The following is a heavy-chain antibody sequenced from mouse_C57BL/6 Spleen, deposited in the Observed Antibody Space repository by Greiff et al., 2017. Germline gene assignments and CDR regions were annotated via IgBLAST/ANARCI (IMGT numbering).Heavy chain of an antibody. Sequence: EVHLVESGGGLVKPGGSLKLSCAASGFTFSSYAMSWVRQTPEKRLEWVATISDGGSYPYYPDNVKGRFTISRDNATTNLYLKMRHLKSEDTAMYYCARDPIYYYDTGGYFDVWGTGTTVTVSS. CDR3: ARDPIYYYDTGGYFDV. V-gene: IGHV5-4*01. CDR2: ISDGGSYP. J-gene: IGHJ1*03. CDR1: GFTFSSYA. D-gene: IGHD1-1*01.